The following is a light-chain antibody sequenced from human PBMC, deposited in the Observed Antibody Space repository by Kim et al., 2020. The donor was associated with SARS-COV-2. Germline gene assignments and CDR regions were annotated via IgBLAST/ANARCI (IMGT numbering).Light chain of an antibody. CDR1: TLGDKY. V-gene: IGLV3-1*01. Sequence: SYELTQPPSVSVSPGQTATITCSGDTLGDKYTFWYQQKPGQSPVLVIYKDIKRTSGIPERFSGSKSRNTATLTISGTQTLDEADYYCQAWDSSSTGIFG. CDR2: KDI. J-gene: IGLJ1*01. CDR3: QAWDSSSTGI.